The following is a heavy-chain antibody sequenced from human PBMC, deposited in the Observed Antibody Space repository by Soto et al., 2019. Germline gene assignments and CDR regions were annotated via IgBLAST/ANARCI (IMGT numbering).Heavy chain of an antibody. J-gene: IGHJ5*02. D-gene: IGHD3-10*01. V-gene: IGHV1-69*04. CDR2: IIPILGIA. Sequence: SVKVSCKASGGTFSSYTISWVRQAPGQGLEWMGRIIPILGIANYAQKFQGRVTITADKSTSTAYMELSSLRSEDTAVYYCARDQVVRGLIITRWFDPWGQGTLVTVSS. CDR3: ARDQVVRGLIITRWFDP. CDR1: GGTFSSYT.